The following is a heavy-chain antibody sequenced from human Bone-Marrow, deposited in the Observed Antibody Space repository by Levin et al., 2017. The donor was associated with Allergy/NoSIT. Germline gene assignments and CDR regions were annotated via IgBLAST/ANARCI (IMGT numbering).Heavy chain of an antibody. CDR2: INPNSGGT. Sequence: GGSLRLSCKASGYTFTGYYMHWVRQAPGQGLEWMGWINPNSGGTNYAQKFQGWVTMTRDTSISTAYMELSRLRSDDTAVYYCARGGTKDVPIAYCGGDCYNNWFDPWGQGTLVTVSS. CDR3: ARGGTKDVPIAYCGGDCYNNWFDP. D-gene: IGHD2-21*02. CDR1: GYTFTGYY. J-gene: IGHJ5*02. V-gene: IGHV1-2*04.